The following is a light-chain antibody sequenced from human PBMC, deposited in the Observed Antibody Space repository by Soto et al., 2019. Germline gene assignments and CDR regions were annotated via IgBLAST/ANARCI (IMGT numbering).Light chain of an antibody. J-gene: IGKJ4*01. Sequence: EIVMTQSPATLSVSPGERATLSCRASQSVSSNLAWYQHKPGQAPRLLIYGASTRATGIPARFSGSGSGTELTLTISSLQSEDFAVYYCQQYNKWPLTFGGGTKVEIK. CDR3: QQYNKWPLT. CDR2: GAS. CDR1: QSVSSN. V-gene: IGKV3D-15*01.